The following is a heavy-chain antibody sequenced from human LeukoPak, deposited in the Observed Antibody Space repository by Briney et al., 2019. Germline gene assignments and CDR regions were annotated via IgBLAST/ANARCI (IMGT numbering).Heavy chain of an antibody. J-gene: IGHJ4*02. Sequence: PGGSLRLSCAASGFTFSSYGMHWVRQAPGKGPGWVAVIWYDGSNKYYADSVKGRFTISRDNSKNTLYPQMNSLRAEDTAVYYCARELGGYFDYWGQGTLVTVSS. CDR3: ARELGGYFDY. CDR1: GFTFSSYG. D-gene: IGHD3-3*01. CDR2: IWYDGSNK. V-gene: IGHV3-33*01.